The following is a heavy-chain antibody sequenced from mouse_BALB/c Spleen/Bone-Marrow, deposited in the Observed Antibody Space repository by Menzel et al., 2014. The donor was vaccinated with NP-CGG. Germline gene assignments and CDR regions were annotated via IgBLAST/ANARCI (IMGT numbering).Heavy chain of an antibody. D-gene: IGHD2-3*01. V-gene: IGHV4-1*02. CDR2: ITPESSTI. J-gene: IGHJ2*01. CDR1: GFDFRRYW. Sequence: EVKVEESGGGLVQPGGSLKLSCAASGFDFRRYWMSWVRQAPGKGLEWIGEITPESSTINYTPSLKDKFIISRDNAKNTLYLQTSKVRSEDTALYYCARLGYYGYFVDWGQGTTLTVSS. CDR3: ARLGYYGYFVD.